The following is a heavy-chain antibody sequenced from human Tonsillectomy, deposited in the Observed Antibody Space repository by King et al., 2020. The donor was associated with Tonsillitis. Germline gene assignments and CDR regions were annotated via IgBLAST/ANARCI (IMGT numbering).Heavy chain of an antibody. D-gene: IGHD3-10*01. CDR2: ISYDGSNK. Sequence: VQLVESGGGVVQPGRSLRLSCAASGFTFSSYGMHWVRQAPGKGLEWVAVISYDGSNKYYADSVKGRFTISSDNSKNTLYLQMNSLRAEDTAVYYCAKGSGDYWGQGTLVTVSS. J-gene: IGHJ4*02. CDR1: GFTFSSYG. CDR3: AKGSGDY. V-gene: IGHV3-30*18.